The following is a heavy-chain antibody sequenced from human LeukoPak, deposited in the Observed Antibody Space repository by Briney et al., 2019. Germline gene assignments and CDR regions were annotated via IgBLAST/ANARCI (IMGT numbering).Heavy chain of an antibody. J-gene: IGHJ4*02. D-gene: IGHD6-6*01. CDR2: INHDGTST. Sequence: GGSLRLSCAASGFTFSSYWMHWVRQPPGKGLVWVSRINHDGTSTAYADSVKGRFTISRDNAKNTLYLQMNSLRAEDTAVYYCAKAARRYSSSSQDDYWGQGTLVTVSS. V-gene: IGHV3-74*01. CDR3: AKAARRYSSSSQDDY. CDR1: GFTFSSYW.